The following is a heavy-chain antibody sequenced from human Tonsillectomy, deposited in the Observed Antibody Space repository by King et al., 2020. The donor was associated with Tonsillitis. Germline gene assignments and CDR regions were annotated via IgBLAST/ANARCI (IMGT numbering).Heavy chain of an antibody. J-gene: IGHJ3*01. D-gene: IGHD2-21*01. V-gene: IGHV4-39*01. CDR2: IYNSVST. CDR1: GASITSGTH. Sequence: LQLQESGPGLVKPSETLSLTYSVSGASITSGTHWVWIRQSPGKGLEWIGTIYNSVSTFYNTSLKSRATISVDTSKNQVSLKLSSVTAADTAVYYCARPYISDYYFHQAGNDAFDVWGLWTLVTVAS. CDR3: ARPYISDYYFHQAGNDAFDV.